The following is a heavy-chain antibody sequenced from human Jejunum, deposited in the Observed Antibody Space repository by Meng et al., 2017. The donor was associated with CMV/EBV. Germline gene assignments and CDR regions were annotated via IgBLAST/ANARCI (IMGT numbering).Heavy chain of an antibody. V-gene: IGHV3-74*01. CDR1: GFTFSSQW. CDR2: INPDGNGT. D-gene: IGHD3-22*01. Sequence: CVATGFTFSSQWMHWVRQAPGKGLVWVSRINPDGNGTAYADSVKGRFTISRDNAKNTLYMEMNSLRDEDTAIYYCARDQANHHDSSGPWGQGTLVTVSS. CDR3: ARDQANHHDSSGP. J-gene: IGHJ4*02.